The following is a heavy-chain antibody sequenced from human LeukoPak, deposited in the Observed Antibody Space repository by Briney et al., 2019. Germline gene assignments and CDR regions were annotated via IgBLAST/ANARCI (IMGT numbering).Heavy chain of an antibody. CDR1: GFTFSIFG. CDR2: ITNGGEDT. Sequence: GGSLRLSCAASGFTFSIFGMSWIRKAPGKGLERVSGITNGGEDTYYADSVKGRFTISRDNSKNTLFLQMNSLGAEDTAIYYCAKGTKGFDYWGQGTLVTVSS. V-gene: IGHV3-23*01. J-gene: IGHJ4*02. CDR3: AKGTKGFDY.